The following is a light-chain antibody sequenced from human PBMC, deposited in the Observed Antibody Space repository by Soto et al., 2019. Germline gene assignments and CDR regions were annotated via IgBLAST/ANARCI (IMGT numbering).Light chain of an antibody. V-gene: IGLV1-40*01. Sequence: QAVVTQPPSVSGAPGQRVTISCTGSSSNIGAGYDVHWYQQLPGTAPKLLIYGNSNRPSGVPDRFSGSKSGTSASLAITGLQAEDEADYYCQSYDSSLSGSRVFGPGTKLTVL. CDR1: SSNIGAGYD. J-gene: IGLJ1*01. CDR2: GNS. CDR3: QSYDSSLSGSRV.